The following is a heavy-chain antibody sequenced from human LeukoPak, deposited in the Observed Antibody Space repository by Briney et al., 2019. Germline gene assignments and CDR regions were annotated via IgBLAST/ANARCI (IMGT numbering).Heavy chain of an antibody. V-gene: IGHV3-13*04. CDR3: ARATEGFDY. CDR1: GFTFSYYD. Sequence: GGSLRLSCAASGFTFSYYDMHWVRQATGKGLEWVSTILSTGDTYYAGSVKGRFTISRENAKNPLYLQMNGLRAGDTAVYYCARATEGFDYWGQGTLVTVSS. J-gene: IGHJ4*02. CDR2: ILSTGDT.